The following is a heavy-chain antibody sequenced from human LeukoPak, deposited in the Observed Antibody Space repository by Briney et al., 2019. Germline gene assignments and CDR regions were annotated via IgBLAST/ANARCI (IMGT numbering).Heavy chain of an antibody. V-gene: IGHV3-9*01. J-gene: IGHJ4*02. CDR2: ISWNSGSI. CDR3: AKGPHFGDYGSPFDY. D-gene: IGHD4-17*01. CDR1: GFTFDDYA. Sequence: PGGSLRLSCAASGFTFDDYAMHWVRQAPGKGLAWVSGISWNSGSIGYADSVKGRFTISRDNAKNSLYLQMNSLRAEDTALYYCAKGPHFGDYGSPFDYWGQGTLVTVSS.